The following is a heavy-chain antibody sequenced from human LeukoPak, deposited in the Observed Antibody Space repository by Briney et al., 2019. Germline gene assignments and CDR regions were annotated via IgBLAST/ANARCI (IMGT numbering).Heavy chain of an antibody. CDR2: INHSGST. J-gene: IGHJ6*03. CDR1: GGSFSGYY. Sequence: SETLSLTCAVYGGSFSGYYWSWIRQPPGKGLEWIGEINHSGSTNYNPSLKSRVTISVDTSKNQFSLRLSSVTAADTAVYYCARVAMVRGVITRYYYYYMDVWGKGTTVTVSS. D-gene: IGHD3-10*01. V-gene: IGHV4-34*01. CDR3: ARVAMVRGVITRYYYYYMDV.